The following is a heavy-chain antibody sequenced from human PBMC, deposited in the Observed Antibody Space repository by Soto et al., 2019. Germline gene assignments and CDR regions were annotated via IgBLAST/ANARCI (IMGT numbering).Heavy chain of an antibody. D-gene: IGHD2-2*01. CDR2: ITPTGDN. CDR3: TRRGDCTSAICYLFGSSWYFDL. J-gene: IGHJ2*01. V-gene: IGHV3-21*02. Sequence: EVQLVESGGGLVRPGGSLRLSCEASGFTFGTFGMIWVRQAPGKGLEWVSSITPTGDNNYAGSVKGRLTVSRDNAKKSLYLHMTNLTAEDTALYYCTRRGDCTSAICYLFGSSWYFDLWGRGTLVTVSS. CDR1: GFTFGTFG.